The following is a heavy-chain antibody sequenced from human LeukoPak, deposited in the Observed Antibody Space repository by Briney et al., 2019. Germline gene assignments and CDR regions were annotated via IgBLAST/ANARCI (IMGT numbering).Heavy chain of an antibody. V-gene: IGHV3-7*01. CDR1: GFTFSSYW. D-gene: IGHD3-3*01. CDR3: ARDPYYDFWSGFLGDY. J-gene: IGHJ4*02. CDR2: IKQDGSEK. Sequence: GGSLRLSCAASGFTFSSYWMGWVRQAPGKGLEWVGNIKQDGSEKYYVDSVKGRFTISRDNAKNSLYLQMNSLRAEDTAVYYCARDPYYDFWSGFLGDYWGQGTLVTVSS.